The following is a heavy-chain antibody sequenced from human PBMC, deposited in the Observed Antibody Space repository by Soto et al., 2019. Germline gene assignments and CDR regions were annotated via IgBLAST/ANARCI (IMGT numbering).Heavy chain of an antibody. CDR2: ISGSGGTT. V-gene: IGHV3-23*01. J-gene: IGHJ4*02. CDR3: AKHRAGFGSGSDTYYFDV. Sequence: LRLSCIASGVTFSTYAMSWVRQAPGKGLEWVSAISGSGGTTYYADSVKGRFTISRDNSKNTLYLQMNSLRAEDTAVYYCAKHRAGFGSGSDTYYFDVWGQGTLVTVSS. CDR1: GVTFSTYA. D-gene: IGHD3-10*01.